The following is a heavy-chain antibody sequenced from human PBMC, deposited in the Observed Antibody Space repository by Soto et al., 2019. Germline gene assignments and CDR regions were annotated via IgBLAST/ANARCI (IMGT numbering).Heavy chain of an antibody. V-gene: IGHV3-66*01. J-gene: IGHJ1*01. CDR2: IYSGGST. CDR1: GFTVSSNY. D-gene: IGHD6-19*01. CDR3: ARDRLSSGWPEYFQH. Sequence: EVQLVESGGGLFQPGGSLRLSCAASGFTVSSNYMSWVRQAPGKGLEWVSVIYSGGSTYYADSVKGRFTISRDNSKNTLYLQMNSQRAEDTAVYYCARDRLSSGWPEYFQHWGQGTRVTVSS.